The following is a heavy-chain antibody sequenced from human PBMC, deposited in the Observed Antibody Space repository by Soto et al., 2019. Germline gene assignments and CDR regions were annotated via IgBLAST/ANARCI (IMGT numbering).Heavy chain of an antibody. J-gene: IGHJ4*02. D-gene: IGHD3-9*01. CDR2: IYWDDDR. CDR3: AHRQRIIRYFDLGYFDS. CDR1: GFSFISSGEG. Sequence: QITLKESXPTLLKPTQTLTLTCTFSGFSFISSGEGVGWIRQPPGKALEWLALIYWDDDRRYNPSLENRLTSTKHNDPSRRHVVLTLTDVDPADTATYYCAHRQRIIRYFDLGYFDSWGQGAPVTVSS. V-gene: IGHV2-5*02.